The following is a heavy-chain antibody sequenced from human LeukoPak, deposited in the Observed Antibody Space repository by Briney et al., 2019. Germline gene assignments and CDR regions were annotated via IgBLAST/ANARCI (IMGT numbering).Heavy chain of an antibody. J-gene: IGHJ4*02. CDR2: IYSGGST. Sequence: GESLRLSCVASGFTFSGYGMSWVRQAPGKGLEWVSVIYSGGSTYYADSVKGRFTISRDNSKNTLYLQMNSLRAEDTAVYYCARGDGVWELLDYWGQGTLVTVSS. CDR3: ARGDGVWELLDY. D-gene: IGHD1-26*01. V-gene: IGHV3-53*01. CDR1: GFTFSGYG.